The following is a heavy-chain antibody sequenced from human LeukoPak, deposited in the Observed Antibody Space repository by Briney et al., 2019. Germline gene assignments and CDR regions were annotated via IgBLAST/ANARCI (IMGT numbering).Heavy chain of an antibody. J-gene: IGHJ4*02. Sequence: SETLSLTCTVSGGSISGYYWTWIRQPAGKGLEWIGRIYTSGRTDYNPSLKSRVTISVDTSKNQFSLKLSSVTAADTAVYYCAGNYYGSGSYYSEDRYWGQGTLVTVSS. CDR3: AGNYYGSGSYYSEDRY. CDR1: GGSISGYY. CDR2: IYTSGRT. D-gene: IGHD3-10*01. V-gene: IGHV4-4*07.